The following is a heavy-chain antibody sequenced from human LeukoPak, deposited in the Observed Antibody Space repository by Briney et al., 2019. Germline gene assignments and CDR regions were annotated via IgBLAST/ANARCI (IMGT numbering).Heavy chain of an antibody. CDR2: INPSGGST. V-gene: IGHV1-46*01. Sequence: GASVKVSCKASGYTFTSYYMHWVRQAPGQGLEWMGIINPSGGSTSYAQKFQGRVTMTRDMSTSTVYMELSSLRSEDTAVYYCARKVDFWSELDYYYYMDVWGKGTTVTVSS. CDR3: ARKVDFWSELDYYYYMDV. D-gene: IGHD3-3*01. CDR1: GYTFTSYY. J-gene: IGHJ6*03.